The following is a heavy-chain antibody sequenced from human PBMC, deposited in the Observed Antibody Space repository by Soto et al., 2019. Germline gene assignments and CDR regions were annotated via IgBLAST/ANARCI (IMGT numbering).Heavy chain of an antibody. CDR1: GLTVSNNY. J-gene: IGHJ4*02. V-gene: IGHV3-53*01. Sequence: EVHLVESGGGLIQPGGSLRLSCAASGLTVSNNYMSWVRQDPGKGLEWVSIIYSGGSTYYADSVTGRFTISRDNSKNTLYLQMDSLRAEDTAVYYCARAFNWNDAYFDYWGQGTLVTVSS. CDR2: IYSGGST. D-gene: IGHD1-1*01. CDR3: ARAFNWNDAYFDY.